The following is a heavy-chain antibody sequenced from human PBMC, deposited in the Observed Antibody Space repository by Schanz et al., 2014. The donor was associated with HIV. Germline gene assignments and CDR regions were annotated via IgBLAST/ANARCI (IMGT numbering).Heavy chain of an antibody. Sequence: ESGGGLVQPGGSLRLSCAASGFTFSSYAMSWVRQAPGKGLEWVSSISGSGGSTYYADSVKGRFTISRGNSKNTLYLQMNSLRAEDTAVYYCAKGGFYGDYVSYYYGLDVWGQGTTVTVSS. J-gene: IGHJ6*02. V-gene: IGHV3-23*01. CDR3: AKGGFYGDYVSYYYGLDV. D-gene: IGHD4-17*01. CDR2: ISGSGGST. CDR1: GFTFSSYA.